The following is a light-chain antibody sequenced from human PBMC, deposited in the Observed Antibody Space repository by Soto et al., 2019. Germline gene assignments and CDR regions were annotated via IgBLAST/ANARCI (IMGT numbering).Light chain of an antibody. J-gene: IGLJ2*01. Sequence: QSVLTQPASVSGSPGQAITVSCTGTSSDIGAYNYVSWYQQHPGEAPKLIIYEVSKRPSGVSNRFSASKSGNTASLTIYGLQAEDEADYYCSSYAGSITLVFGGGTKVTVL. CDR2: EVS. CDR1: SSDIGAYNY. V-gene: IGLV2-14*01. CDR3: SSYAGSITLV.